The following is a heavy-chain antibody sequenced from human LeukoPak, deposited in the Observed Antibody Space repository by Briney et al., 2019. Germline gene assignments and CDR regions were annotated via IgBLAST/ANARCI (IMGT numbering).Heavy chain of an antibody. Sequence: SETLSLTCTVSGGSISSSSFFWGWICQPPGQGLEWIAAIHYSGKTHYNPSLNSRVTISADTSRNQFSLKLDSVTAADTAVYYCARLGHCSGGGSCHHDYWGQGTLVTVSS. J-gene: IGHJ4*02. CDR2: IHYSGKT. CDR3: ARLGHCSGGGSCHHDY. V-gene: IGHV4-39*01. CDR1: GGSISSSSFF. D-gene: IGHD2-15*01.